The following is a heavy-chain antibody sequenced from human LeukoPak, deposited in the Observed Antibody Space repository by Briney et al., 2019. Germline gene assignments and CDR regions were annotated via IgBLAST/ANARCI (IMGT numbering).Heavy chain of an antibody. D-gene: IGHD1-26*01. J-gene: IGHJ4*02. CDR2: IRSKANSYAT. V-gene: IGHV3-73*01. Sequence: PGGSLKLSCAASGFTFSGSAMHWVRQASGKGLEWVGRIRSKANSYATAYAASVKGRFTISRDDSKNTAYLQMNSLKTEDTAVYYCHSIVGATNIPFDYWGQGTLVTVSS. CDR1: GFTFSGSA. CDR3: HSIVGATNIPFDY.